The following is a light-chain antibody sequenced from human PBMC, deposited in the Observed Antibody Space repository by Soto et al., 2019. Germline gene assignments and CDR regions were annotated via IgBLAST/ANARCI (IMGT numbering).Light chain of an antibody. J-gene: IGKJ3*01. Sequence: DIQMTQSPSSLSASVGDRVTITCRASQSISSYLNWYHRKPGKAPKLLIYAASSLQSGVPSRFSGTGSGTDFTLTNSSLQPEDFATYDCQQGYSAPFTFGPGTKVDLK. V-gene: IGKV1-39*01. CDR1: QSISSY. CDR3: QQGYSAPFT. CDR2: AAS.